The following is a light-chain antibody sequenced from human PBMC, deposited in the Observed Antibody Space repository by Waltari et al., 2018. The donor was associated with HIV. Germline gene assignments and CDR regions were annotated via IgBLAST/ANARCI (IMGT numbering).Light chain of an antibody. CDR2: EVT. CDR3: SSYTTTSTIL. J-gene: IGLJ2*01. Sequence: QSALPQPASVSGSPGQSITISCPGSNSDVGGYNSLSWYQQHPGKAPNLLLFEVTHRPSGISSRFSGSKSGNTATMTISGLQAEDEADYYCSSYTTTSTILFGGGTKVTVL. CDR1: NSDVGGYNS. V-gene: IGLV2-14*01.